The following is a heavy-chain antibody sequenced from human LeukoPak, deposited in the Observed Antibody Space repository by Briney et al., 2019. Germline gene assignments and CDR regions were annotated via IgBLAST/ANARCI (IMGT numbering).Heavy chain of an antibody. CDR1: GGSFSGYY. CDR2: INHSGST. Sequence: SETLSLTCAVYGGSFSGYYWSWIRQPPGKGLEWIGEINHSGSTNYNPSLKSRVTISVDTSKNQFSLKLSSVTAADTAVYYCARDYDILTGSDPYYYYGMDVWGQGTTVTVSS. D-gene: IGHD3-9*01. V-gene: IGHV4-34*01. J-gene: IGHJ6*02. CDR3: ARDYDILTGSDPYYYYGMDV.